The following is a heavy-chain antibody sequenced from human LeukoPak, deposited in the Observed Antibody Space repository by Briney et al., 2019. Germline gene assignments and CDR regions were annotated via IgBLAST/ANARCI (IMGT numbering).Heavy chain of an antibody. CDR2: IYSGGST. CDR3: ARDQNYYDSSGYRDY. CDR1: GFTVSSSY. V-gene: IGHV3-66*02. J-gene: IGHJ4*02. D-gene: IGHD3-22*01. Sequence: GGSLRLSCAASGFTVSSSYMSWVRQAPGKGLEWVSVIYSGGSTYYADSVTGRFTISRDNSKNTLYLQMNRLRAEDTAVYYCARDQNYYDSSGYRDYWGQGTLVTVSS.